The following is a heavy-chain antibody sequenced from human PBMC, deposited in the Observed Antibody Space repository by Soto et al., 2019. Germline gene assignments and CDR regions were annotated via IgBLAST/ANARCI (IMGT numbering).Heavy chain of an antibody. CDR2: INTHNGNT. CDR1: GYNFTTYG. D-gene: IGHD3-10*01. CDR3: TREGSAPYYYYGMDA. V-gene: IGHV1-18*01. J-gene: IGHJ6*02. Sequence: QVKLEQSAPEVKKPGASVKVSCKASGYNFTTYGISWVRQAPGQGLEWLGWINTHNGNTNYAQNLQGRVIMTADTSTSTAYMELRSLRSDDTAIYYCTREGSAPYYYYGMDAWGQGTTVTVSS.